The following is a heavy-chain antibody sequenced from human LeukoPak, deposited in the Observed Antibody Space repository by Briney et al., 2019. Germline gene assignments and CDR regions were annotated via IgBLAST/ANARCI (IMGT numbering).Heavy chain of an antibody. CDR2: ISSYNGNT. J-gene: IGHJ4*02. CDR1: GYTFTSYG. D-gene: IGHD3-10*01. V-gene: IGHV1-18*01. Sequence: ASVKVSCKASGYTFTSYGISWVRQAPGQGLEWMGWISSYNGNTNYAQKLQGRVTMSTDTSTGTAYMELSSLRSEDTAVYYCATAGKGMVRGVIITSGFPLWGQGTLVTVSS. CDR3: ATAGKGMVRGVIITSGFPL.